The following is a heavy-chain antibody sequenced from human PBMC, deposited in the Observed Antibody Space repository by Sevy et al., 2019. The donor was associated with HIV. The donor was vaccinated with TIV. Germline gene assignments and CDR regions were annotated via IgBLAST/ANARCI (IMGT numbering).Heavy chain of an antibody. CDR1: GFTFSNAL. V-gene: IGHV3-15*01. CDR2: IKSKTDGGTT. Sequence: GGSLRLSCAASGFTFSNALMSWVRQAPGKGLEWVDRIKSKTDGGTTDYAAPVKGKFTISRDDSKNTLYLQMNSLKIEDTAVYYCTTHPDYWGQGTLVTVSS. J-gene: IGHJ4*02. CDR3: TTHPDY.